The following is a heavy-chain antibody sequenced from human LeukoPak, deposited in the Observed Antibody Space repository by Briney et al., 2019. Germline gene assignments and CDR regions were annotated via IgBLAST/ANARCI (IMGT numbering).Heavy chain of an antibody. D-gene: IGHD4-17*01. V-gene: IGHV4-59*11. CDR1: GGSISSHY. CDR3: ARDGDYYAFDI. CDR2: IYYSGST. J-gene: IGHJ3*02. Sequence: PSETLSLTCTVSGGSISSHYWSWIRQPPGKGLEWIGYIYYSGSTNYNPSLKSRVTISVDTPKNQFSLKLSSVTAADTAVYYCARDGDYYAFDIWGQGTMVTVSS.